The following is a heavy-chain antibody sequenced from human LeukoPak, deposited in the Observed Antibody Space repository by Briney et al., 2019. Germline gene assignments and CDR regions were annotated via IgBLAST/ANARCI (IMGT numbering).Heavy chain of an antibody. V-gene: IGHV3-49*04. J-gene: IGHJ4*02. CDR3: ARSRDGYNFAFDY. CDR2: MRSGETP. Sequence: PGRSLRLSCTTSGFTFGDYALSWVRQAPGKRLEWVGFMRSGETPQYAASVSGRFIISRDDSNRVAHLQMSSLKTEDTALYYCARSRDGYNFAFDYWGRGTLVTVSS. D-gene: IGHD5-24*01. CDR1: GFTFGDYA.